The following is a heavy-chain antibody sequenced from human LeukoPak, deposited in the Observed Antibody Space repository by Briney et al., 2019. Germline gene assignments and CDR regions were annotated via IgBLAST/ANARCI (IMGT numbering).Heavy chain of an antibody. V-gene: IGHV1-46*01. Sequence: ASVKVSCKTSGYTFSDYYIHWIRQAPGQGLEWMGIINPSGGSTSYAQKFQGRVTMTRDMSTSTVYMELSSLRSEDTAVYYCARGKYSGSYWGQGTLVTVSS. CDR2: INPSGGST. J-gene: IGHJ4*02. CDR3: ARGKYSGSY. CDR1: GYTFSDYY. D-gene: IGHD1-26*01.